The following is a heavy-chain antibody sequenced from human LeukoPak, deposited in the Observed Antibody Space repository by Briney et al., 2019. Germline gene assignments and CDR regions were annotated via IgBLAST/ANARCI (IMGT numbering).Heavy chain of an antibody. D-gene: IGHD3-22*01. J-gene: IGHJ5*02. CDR1: GGSFSGYY. V-gene: IGHV4-34*01. CDR2: INHSGST. Sequence: PSETLSLTCAVYGGSFSGYYWSWIRQPPGKGLEWIGEINHSGSTNYNPSLKSRVTISVDTSKNQFSLKLSSVTAADTAVYYCARGRPYYYDSSGYYQNWFDPWGQGTLVTVSS. CDR3: ARGRPYYYDSSGYYQNWFDP.